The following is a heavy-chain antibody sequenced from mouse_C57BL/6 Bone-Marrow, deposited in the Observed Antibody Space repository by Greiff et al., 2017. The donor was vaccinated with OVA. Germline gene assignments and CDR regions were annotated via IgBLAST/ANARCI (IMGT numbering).Heavy chain of an antibody. V-gene: IGHV5-4*01. CDR2: ISDGGSYT. CDR1: GFTFSSYA. Sequence: EVNLVESGGGLVKPGGSLKLSCAASGFTFSSYAMSWVRQTPEKRLEWVATISDGGSYTYYPDNVKGRFTISRDNAKNNLYLQMSHLKSEDTAMYYCARDPGTGYFDVWGTGTTVTVSS. D-gene: IGHD3-3*01. J-gene: IGHJ1*03. CDR3: ARDPGTGYFDV.